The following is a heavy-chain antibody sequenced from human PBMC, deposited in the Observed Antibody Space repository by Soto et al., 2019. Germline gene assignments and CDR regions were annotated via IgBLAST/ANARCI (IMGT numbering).Heavy chain of an antibody. CDR3: XXXXXXXXXGEPHGAFDI. CDR1: GGSISSSSYY. CDR2: IYYSGST. Sequence: QLQLQESGPGLVKPSETLSLTCTVSGGSISSSSYYWGWIRQPPGKGLEWIGSIYYSGSTYYNPSLKSRVTISVDTSKNQFSLKXXXXXXXXXXXXXXXXXXXXXXXGEPHGAFDIWGQGTMVTVSS. V-gene: IGHV4-39*01. J-gene: IGHJ3*02. D-gene: IGHD3-10*01.